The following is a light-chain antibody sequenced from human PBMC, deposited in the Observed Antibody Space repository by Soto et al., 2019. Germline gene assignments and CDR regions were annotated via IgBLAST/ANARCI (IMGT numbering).Light chain of an antibody. Sequence: QSVLTQPASVSGSPGQSITISCTGTSSDVGNYNLVSWYQQHPGRAPKVMIYEVTKRPSGVSDRFSGSKSGNTASLTISGLQAEDEAHYYCCSYAGRSTAVFGGGTKLTVL. J-gene: IGLJ3*02. CDR2: EVT. CDR1: SSDVGNYNL. V-gene: IGLV2-23*02. CDR3: CSYAGRSTAV.